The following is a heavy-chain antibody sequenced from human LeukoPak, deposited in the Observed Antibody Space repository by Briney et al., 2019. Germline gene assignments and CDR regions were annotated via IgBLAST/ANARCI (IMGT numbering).Heavy chain of an antibody. Sequence: SETLSLTCTVSGGSISSGGYYWSWIRQHPGKGLEWIGYIYYSGSTYYNPSLKSRVTISVDTSKNQFSLKLSSVTAADTAVYYCARVGGDGYNSGYFDYWGQGTLVTVSS. CDR2: IYYSGST. CDR1: GGSISSGGYY. V-gene: IGHV4-31*03. CDR3: ARVGGDGYNSGYFDY. J-gene: IGHJ4*02. D-gene: IGHD5-24*01.